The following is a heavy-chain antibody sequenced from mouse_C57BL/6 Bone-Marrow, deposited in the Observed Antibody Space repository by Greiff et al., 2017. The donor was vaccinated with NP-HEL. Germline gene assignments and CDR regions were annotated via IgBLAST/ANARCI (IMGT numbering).Heavy chain of an antibody. CDR3: ARSAYYSNYPYAMDY. CDR1: GYTFTSYG. CDR2: IYPRSGNT. J-gene: IGHJ4*01. Sequence: VQLQQSGAELARPGASVKLSCKASGYTFTSYGISWVKQRTGQGLEWIGEIYPRSGNTYYTEKFKGKATLPADKSSSTAYMELRSLTAEDSAVYFCARSAYYSNYPYAMDYWGQGTSVTVSS. D-gene: IGHD2-5*01. V-gene: IGHV1-81*01.